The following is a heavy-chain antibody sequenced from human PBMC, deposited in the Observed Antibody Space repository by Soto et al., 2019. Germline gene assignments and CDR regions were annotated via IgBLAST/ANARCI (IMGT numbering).Heavy chain of an antibody. CDR3: AHRVLRTVFGLVTTTAIYFDF. V-gene: IGHV2-5*02. D-gene: IGHD3-3*01. J-gene: IGHJ4*02. CDR1: GFSLSTSGVG. Sequence: QITWNESGPTVVRPAETLTVTCRFSGFSLSTSGVGVGWIRQSPGKAPEWLALIYWDDDNRYSASLKSRLTITTDTSNNQVVLTVSDLDPADTATYYCAHRVLRTVFGLVTTTAIYFDFWSQGTPVAVSS. CDR2: IYWDDDN.